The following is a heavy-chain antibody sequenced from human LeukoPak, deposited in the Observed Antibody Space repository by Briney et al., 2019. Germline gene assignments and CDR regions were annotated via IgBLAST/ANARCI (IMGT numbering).Heavy chain of an antibody. Sequence: GGSLRLSCSASGFIFSNFAMHWVRQAPGTGLEYVSAVSSNGGRTYYADSVKGRFTISRDNSKNTLYLQMSSLRAEDTAVYYCVKDRDSGYDSLDSWGQGILVTVSS. CDR3: VKDRDSGYDSLDS. D-gene: IGHD5-12*01. V-gene: IGHV3-64D*06. CDR1: GFIFSNFA. J-gene: IGHJ4*02. CDR2: VSSNGGRT.